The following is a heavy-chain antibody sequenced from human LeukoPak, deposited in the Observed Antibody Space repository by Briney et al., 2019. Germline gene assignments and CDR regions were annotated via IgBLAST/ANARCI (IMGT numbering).Heavy chain of an antibody. V-gene: IGHV3-23*01. CDR1: GFTFSSYS. Sequence: GGTLRLSCAASGFTFSSYSMSWVRQAPGKGLEWVSIISDSGANTYYADSVRGRFTISRDNSKNTLYLQMNSLRAEDTAVYYCAREKDYSSGTFDYWGQGTLVTVSS. D-gene: IGHD6-19*01. J-gene: IGHJ4*02. CDR3: AREKDYSSGTFDY. CDR2: ISDSGANT.